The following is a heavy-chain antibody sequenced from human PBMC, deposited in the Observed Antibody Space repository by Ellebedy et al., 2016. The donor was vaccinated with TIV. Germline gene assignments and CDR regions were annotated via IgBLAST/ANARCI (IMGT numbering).Heavy chain of an antibody. J-gene: IGHJ4*02. D-gene: IGHD6-19*01. Sequence: ASVKVSCKGSGYSFVSYWIGWVRHMPGKGLEWMGVIYPGDSDTRYSPSFQGQVTISVDKSINTAFLQWNSLKASDNAMYYCASTVDSSGSGAGRLGFWGQGTLVTVSS. CDR2: IYPGDSDT. CDR1: GYSFVSYW. CDR3: ASTVDSSGSGAGRLGF. V-gene: IGHV5-51*01.